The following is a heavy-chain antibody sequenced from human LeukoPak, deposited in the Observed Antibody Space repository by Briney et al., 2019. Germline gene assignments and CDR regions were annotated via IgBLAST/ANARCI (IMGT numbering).Heavy chain of an antibody. D-gene: IGHD4-17*01. J-gene: IGHJ4*02. CDR2: ISSSSSTI. Sequence: GGSLRLSCAASGFTFSSYSMNWVRQAPGKGLEWVSYISSSSSTIYYADSVKGRFTISRDNAKNSLYLQMNSLRAEDTAVYYCARDQHGDSFDYWGQGTQVTVSS. CDR3: ARDQHGDSFDY. V-gene: IGHV3-48*01. CDR1: GFTFSSYS.